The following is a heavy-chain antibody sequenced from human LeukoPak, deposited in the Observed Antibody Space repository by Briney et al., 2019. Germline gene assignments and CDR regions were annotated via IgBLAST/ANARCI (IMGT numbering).Heavy chain of an antibody. J-gene: IGHJ4*02. CDR2: INWNGGST. Sequence: GGSLRLSCAASGFTFDDYGMSWVRQAPGKGLEWVSRINWNGGSTGYADSLKGRFTISRDNAKNSLYLQMNSLRAEDTALYYCARDTPSGTYFFDYWGQGTLVTVSP. CDR1: GFTFDDYG. CDR3: ARDTPSGTYFFDY. V-gene: IGHV3-20*04. D-gene: IGHD1-26*01.